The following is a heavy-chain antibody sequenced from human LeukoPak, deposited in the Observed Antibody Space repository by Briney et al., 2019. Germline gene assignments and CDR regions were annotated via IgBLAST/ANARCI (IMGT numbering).Heavy chain of an antibody. CDR3: ARPAIVVVPAVPRYYYYYYMDV. Sequence: SETLSLTCAVYGGSFSGYYWSWIRQPPGKGLEWIGEIKHSGSTNYNPSLKSRGSISVDTSKNQFSLKLSSVTAADTAVYYCARPAIVVVPAVPRYYYYYYMDVWGKGTTVTISS. CDR2: IKHSGST. CDR1: GGSFSGYY. D-gene: IGHD2-2*01. V-gene: IGHV4-34*01. J-gene: IGHJ6*03.